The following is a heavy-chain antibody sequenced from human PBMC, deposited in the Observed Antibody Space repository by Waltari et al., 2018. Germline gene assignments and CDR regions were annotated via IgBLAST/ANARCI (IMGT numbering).Heavy chain of an antibody. CDR1: GYSFTSYW. CDR2: IYPCDSDT. Sequence: EVQLVQSGAEVKKPGESLKISCKGSGYSFTSYWIGWVRQMPGKGLEWMGFIYPCDSDTRYSPAFQGQVTISADKSISTAYLQWSSLKASDTAMYYCASSTFYDILTGYRHDAFDIWGQGTMVTVSS. CDR3: ASSTFYDILTGYRHDAFDI. D-gene: IGHD3-9*01. J-gene: IGHJ3*02. V-gene: IGHV5-51*03.